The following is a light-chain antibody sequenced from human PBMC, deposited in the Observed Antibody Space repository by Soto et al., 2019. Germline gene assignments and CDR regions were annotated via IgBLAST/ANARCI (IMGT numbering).Light chain of an antibody. CDR3: CSYTSSRTYV. CDR2: EVT. J-gene: IGLJ1*01. Sequence: QSGLTQPASVSGSPGQSITISCTGTSSDVGAYIYVSWYQHHPGKAPKVMIYEVTNRPSGVSDRFSGSKSGNTASLTISGLQAEDEADYYCCSYTSSRTYVFGTGTKSPS. CDR1: SSDVGAYIY. V-gene: IGLV2-14*01.